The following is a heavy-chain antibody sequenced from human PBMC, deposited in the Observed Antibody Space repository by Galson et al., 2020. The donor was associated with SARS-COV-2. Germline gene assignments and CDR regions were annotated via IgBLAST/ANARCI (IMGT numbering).Heavy chain of an antibody. CDR1: GGSISSGDYY. V-gene: IGHV4-30-4*01. CDR2: IYYSGST. CDR3: ARDEATGGLGDYYYGMDV. J-gene: IGHJ6*02. D-gene: IGHD1-26*01. Sequence: ETSETLSLTCTVSGGSISSGDYYWSWIRQPPGKGLEWIGYIYYSGSTYYNPSLKSRVTISVDTSKNQFSLKLSSVTAADTAVYYCARDEATGGLGDYYYGMDVWGQGTTVTVS.